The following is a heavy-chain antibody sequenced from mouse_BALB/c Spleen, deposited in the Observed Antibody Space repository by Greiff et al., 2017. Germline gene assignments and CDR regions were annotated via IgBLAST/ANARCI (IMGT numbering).Heavy chain of an antibody. V-gene: IGHV1-4*02. D-gene: IGHD2-1*01. CDR2: INPSSGYT. CDR3: ARSGYGNVWYFDV. Sequence: QVQLQQSAAELARPGASVKMSCKASGYTFTSYTMHWVKQRPGQGLEWIGYINPSSGYTEYNQKFKDKTTLTADKSSSTAYMQLSSLTSEDSAVYYCARSGYGNVWYFDVWGAGTTVTVSS. J-gene: IGHJ1*01. CDR1: GYTFTSYT.